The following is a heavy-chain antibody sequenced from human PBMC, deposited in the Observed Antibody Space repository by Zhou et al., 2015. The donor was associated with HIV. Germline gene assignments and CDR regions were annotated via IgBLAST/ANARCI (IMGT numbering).Heavy chain of an antibody. V-gene: IGHV1-2*02. CDR2: INPNSGGT. CDR1: GYTFTGYY. D-gene: IGHD6-19*01. J-gene: IGHJ3*02. Sequence: QVQLVQSGAEVKKPGASVKVSCKASGYTFTGYYMHWVRQAPGQGLEWMGWINPNSGGTNYAQKFQGRVTMTRDTSISTAYMELSRLRSDDTAVYYCARVSGQERTVAGTKDRTADAFDIWGQGTMVTVSS. CDR3: ARVSGQERTVAGTKDRTADAFDI.